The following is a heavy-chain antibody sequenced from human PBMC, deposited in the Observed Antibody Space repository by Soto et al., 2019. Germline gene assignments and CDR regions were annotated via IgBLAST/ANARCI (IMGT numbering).Heavy chain of an antibody. D-gene: IGHD2-2*01. J-gene: IGHJ6*02. Sequence: VQLLESGGGLVQPGGSLRLSCAASKFTFINYAMSWVRQAPGQGLEWVSGITGSGSRSDHADSVEGRFAISRDNSKNTVYLQMDSLRVEDTAVYYCAKAAHCSSASCYLPADVWGQGTTVTVSS. CDR2: ITGSGSRS. CDR1: KFTFINYA. CDR3: AKAAHCSSASCYLPADV. V-gene: IGHV3-23*01.